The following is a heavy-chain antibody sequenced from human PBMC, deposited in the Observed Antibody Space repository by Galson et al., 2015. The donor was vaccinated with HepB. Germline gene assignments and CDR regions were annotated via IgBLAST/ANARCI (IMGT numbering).Heavy chain of an antibody. Sequence: TLSLTCTVSGGSISSSTYYWGWIRQPPGKGLEWIGNIYYSGITYYNPSLKSRVTISLDTSKNQFSLRLSSVTAADTALYYCASSYGFYYGMHVWGQGTTVSVSS. CDR3: ASSYGFYYGMHV. CDR2: IYYSGIT. CDR1: GGSISSSTYY. V-gene: IGHV4-39*07. D-gene: IGHD4-17*01. J-gene: IGHJ6*02.